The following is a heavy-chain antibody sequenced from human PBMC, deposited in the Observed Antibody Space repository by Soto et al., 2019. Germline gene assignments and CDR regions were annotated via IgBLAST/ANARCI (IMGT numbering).Heavy chain of an antibody. D-gene: IGHD4-17*01. Sequence: SETLSLTCAVSGGSISSSNGWSWVRQPPEKGLEWIGEIFHSGTTNYNTSLKSRVTISVDESKNQFSLQLNSVTAADTAMYYCARVYYGDYNGAAFDIWGQGTMVTVSS. V-gene: IGHV4-4*02. J-gene: IGHJ3*02. CDR2: IFHSGTT. CDR3: ARVYYGDYNGAAFDI. CDR1: GGSISSSNG.